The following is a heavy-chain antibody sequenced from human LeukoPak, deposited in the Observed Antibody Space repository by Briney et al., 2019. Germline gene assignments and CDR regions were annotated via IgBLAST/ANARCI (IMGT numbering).Heavy chain of an antibody. D-gene: IGHD3-10*01. Sequence: SETLSLTCTVSGGSISSSSYYWGWIRQPPGKGLEWIGNIYYSGSTYYNPSLKSRVTISVDTSKNQFSLKLSSVTAADTAVYYCARRGGRYYYGSGSYFDYWGQGTLVTVSS. CDR3: ARRGGRYYYGSGSYFDY. J-gene: IGHJ4*02. CDR2: IYYSGST. V-gene: IGHV4-39*07. CDR1: GGSISSSSYY.